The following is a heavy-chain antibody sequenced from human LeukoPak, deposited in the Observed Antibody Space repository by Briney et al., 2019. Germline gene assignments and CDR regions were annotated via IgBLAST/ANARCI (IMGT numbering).Heavy chain of an antibody. V-gene: IGHV3-30*01. CDR3: ASIGSWTDY. J-gene: IGHJ4*02. CDR2: ISYDGSNK. Sequence: GESLRLSCAASGFTFSSYAMHWVRQAPGKGLEWVAVISYDGSNKYYADSVKGRFTISRDNSKNTLYLQMNSLRAEDTAVYYCASIGSWTDYWGQGTLVTVSS. D-gene: IGHD6-13*01. CDR1: GFTFSSYA.